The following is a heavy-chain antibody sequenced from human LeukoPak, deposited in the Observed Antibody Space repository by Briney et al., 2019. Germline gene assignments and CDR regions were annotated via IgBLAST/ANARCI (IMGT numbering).Heavy chain of an antibody. Sequence: GGSLRLSCAASGFTFSSYWIHWVRQAPGKGLVWVSRINSDGSSTTYADSVKGRFTISRDNSKNTLYLQMNSLRAEDTAVYYCAKDGGDYTGNDYWGQGTLVTVSS. D-gene: IGHD4-17*01. CDR1: GFTFSSYW. V-gene: IGHV3-74*01. CDR3: AKDGGDYTGNDY. CDR2: INSDGSST. J-gene: IGHJ4*02.